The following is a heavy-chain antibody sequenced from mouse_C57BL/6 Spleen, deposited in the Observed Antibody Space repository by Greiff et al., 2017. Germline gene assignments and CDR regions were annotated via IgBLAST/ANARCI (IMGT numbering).Heavy chain of an antibody. CDR1: GYSITSGYY. CDR3: ARFED. Sequence: VQLKESGPGLVKPSQSLSLTCSVTGYSITSGYYWNWIRQFPGNKLEWMGYISYDGSNNYNPSLKNRISITRDTSKNQFFLKLNSVTTEDTATYYCARFEDWGQGTLVTVSA. V-gene: IGHV3-6*01. J-gene: IGHJ3*01. CDR2: ISYDGSN.